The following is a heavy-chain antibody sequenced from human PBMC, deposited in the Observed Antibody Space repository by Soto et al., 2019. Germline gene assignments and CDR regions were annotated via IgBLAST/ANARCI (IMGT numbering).Heavy chain of an antibody. D-gene: IGHD1-20*01. Sequence: VPVKVSCKAAGYRFSDYFMDWLRRAPGQGLEWMGWINPKSGGTKIAHKFQCRTTMTRDTSINTVFMELSRLASDDTAVYFCAREYNWIFQGWTVYWGLGPLGTVSS. J-gene: IGHJ4*02. V-gene: IGHV1-2*07. CDR2: INPKSGGT. CDR3: AREYNWIFQGWTVY. CDR1: GYRFSDYF.